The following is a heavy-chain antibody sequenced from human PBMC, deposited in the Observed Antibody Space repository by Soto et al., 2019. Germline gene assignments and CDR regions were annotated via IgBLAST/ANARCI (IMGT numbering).Heavy chain of an antibody. V-gene: IGHV1-18*01. CDR3: ARGGQECSSTRCSYIYDGMDV. CDR2: ISAYNGNT. Sequence: AASVKVSCKASGYIFSHYGIGWVRQAPGQGLEWMGWISAYNGNTHYAEKLQGRVTMTTDTSTSTADMELRSLRSDDTAVYYCARGGQECSSTRCSYIYDGMDVWGQGTTVTVSS. CDR1: GYIFSHYG. D-gene: IGHD2-2*01. J-gene: IGHJ6*02.